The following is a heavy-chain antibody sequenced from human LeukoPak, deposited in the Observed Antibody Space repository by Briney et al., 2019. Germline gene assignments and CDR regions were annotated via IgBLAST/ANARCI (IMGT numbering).Heavy chain of an antibody. CDR1: GGSISSGDYY. V-gene: IGHV4-30-4*01. CDR3: ARGVRYFDWSLDY. Sequence: MTSETLSLTCTVPGGSISSGDYYWRWIRQPPGKGLEWIGYIYYSGSTYYNPSLKSRVTISVDTSKNQFSLKLSSVTAADTAVYYCARGVRYFDWSLDYWGQGTLVTVSS. D-gene: IGHD3-9*01. J-gene: IGHJ4*02. CDR2: IYYSGST.